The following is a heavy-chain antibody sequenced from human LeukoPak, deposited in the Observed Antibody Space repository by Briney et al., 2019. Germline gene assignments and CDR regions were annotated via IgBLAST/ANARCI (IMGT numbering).Heavy chain of an antibody. Sequence: SETLSLTCTVSGGSISSHYWTWIRQPPGKGLEWIGEINHSGSTNYNPSPKSRVTISVDTSKNQFSLKLSSVTAADTAVYYCARGRGIAVAGTGWRGYYYYYMDVWGKGTTVTVSS. CDR1: GGSISSHY. V-gene: IGHV4-34*01. J-gene: IGHJ6*03. CDR3: ARGRGIAVAGTGWRGYYYYYMDV. D-gene: IGHD6-19*01. CDR2: INHSGST.